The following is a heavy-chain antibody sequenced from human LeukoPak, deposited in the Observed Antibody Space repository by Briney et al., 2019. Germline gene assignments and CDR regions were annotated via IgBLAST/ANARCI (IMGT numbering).Heavy chain of an antibody. V-gene: IGHV3-21*01. CDR3: AKDSLWELPGYFDY. Sequence: GGSLRLSCAASGFTFSSYSMNWVRQAPGKGLEWVAAISTTSGNIYYADSVKGRFTISRDISKNTLYLQMNSLRAEDTAVYYCAKDSLWELPGYFDYWGQGTLVTVSS. CDR2: ISTTSGNI. D-gene: IGHD1-26*01. CDR1: GFTFSSYS. J-gene: IGHJ4*02.